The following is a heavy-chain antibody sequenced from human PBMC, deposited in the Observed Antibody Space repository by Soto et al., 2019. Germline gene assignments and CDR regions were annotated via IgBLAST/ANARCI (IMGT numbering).Heavy chain of an antibody. CDR1: GASFSGHY. V-gene: IGHV4-34*01. CDR2: INDSGST. J-gene: IGHJ3*02. CDR3: AMRPWAFDI. Sequence: ESLSVACSVSGASFSGHYWTWIRQAPGKGLEWIGEINDSGSTNYNPSLKSLVTISLVTSKKQFSLKLSSVTAADTAVYYCAMRPWAFDIWGQGTMVTV.